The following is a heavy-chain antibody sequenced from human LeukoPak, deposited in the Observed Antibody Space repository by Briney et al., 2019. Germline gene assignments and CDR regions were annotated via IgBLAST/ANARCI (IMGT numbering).Heavy chain of an antibody. CDR3: ARGPSNRYCSSTSCYPPFLY. D-gene: IGHD2-2*01. CDR2: ISSSSSTI. Sequence: PGGSLRLSCAASGFTFSSYSMNWVRQAPGKGLEWVSYISSSSSTIYYADSVKGRFTISRDNAKNSLYLQMNSLRAEDTAVYYCARGPSNRYCSSTSCYPPFLYWGQGTLVTVSS. J-gene: IGHJ4*02. V-gene: IGHV3-48*01. CDR1: GFTFSSYS.